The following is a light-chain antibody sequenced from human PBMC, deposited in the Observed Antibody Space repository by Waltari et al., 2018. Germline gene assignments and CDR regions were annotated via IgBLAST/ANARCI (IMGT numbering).Light chain of an antibody. CDR3: SSQSGDNVVL. CDR1: SSDVGSSDF. J-gene: IGLJ3*02. Sequence: QSALTQPASVSGSPGQSITISCTGISSDVGSSDFVSWYQHHPGQGPQVIIYDVSDRPSGVSARFSGSKSANTASLTISGLQAEDEADYYCSSQSGDNVVLFGGGTKVTVL. CDR2: DVS. V-gene: IGLV2-14*03.